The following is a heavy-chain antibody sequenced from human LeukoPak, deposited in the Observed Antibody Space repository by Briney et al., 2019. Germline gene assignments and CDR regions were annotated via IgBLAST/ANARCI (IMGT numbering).Heavy chain of an antibody. V-gene: IGHV3-30-3*01. CDR3: ARDLVSDDYGGNSGPY. Sequence: PGGSLRLSCAASGFTFSSYAMHWVRQAPGKGLEWVAVISYDGSNKYYADSVKGRFTISRDNTKNTLYLQMNSLRAEDTAVYYCARDLVSDDYGGNSGPYWGQGTLVTVSS. D-gene: IGHD4-23*01. CDR1: GFTFSSYA. J-gene: IGHJ4*02. CDR2: ISYDGSNK.